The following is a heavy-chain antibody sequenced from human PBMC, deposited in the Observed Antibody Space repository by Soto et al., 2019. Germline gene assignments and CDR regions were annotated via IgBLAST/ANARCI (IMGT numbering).Heavy chain of an antibody. Sequence: QVHLQESGPGLVKPSQTLSLTCTVSGGSISSGGYYWSWIRQHPGKGLGWIGNIYYSGSTYYNPSLKSRVSISVDTSKNQFSLRLSSVTAADTAVYSCARIDGGSSGWFSYWGQGTLVTVSS. J-gene: IGHJ4*02. CDR1: GGSISSGGYY. V-gene: IGHV4-31*03. CDR2: IYYSGST. CDR3: ARIDGGSSGWFSY. D-gene: IGHD6-19*01.